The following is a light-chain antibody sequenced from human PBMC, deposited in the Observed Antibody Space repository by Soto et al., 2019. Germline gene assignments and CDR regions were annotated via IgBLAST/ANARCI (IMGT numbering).Light chain of an antibody. J-gene: IGKJ1*01. Sequence: DIVMTQSPLSLPVTPGEPASISCRSSQSLLHSNGYNYLDWYLQKPGQSPQLLIYLGSNRASGVPDRFSCRGSGTDFTLKISRVEAEDVGVYYCMQVLQTPPTFGQGTKVEIK. V-gene: IGKV2-28*01. CDR2: LGS. CDR3: MQVLQTPPT. CDR1: QSLLHSNGYNY.